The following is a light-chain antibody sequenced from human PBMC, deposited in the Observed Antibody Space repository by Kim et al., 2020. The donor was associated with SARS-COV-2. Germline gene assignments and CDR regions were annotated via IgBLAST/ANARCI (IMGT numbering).Light chain of an antibody. V-gene: IGLV4-69*01. J-gene: IGLJ3*02. CDR1: SGHSSYA. CDR3: QTWGTGFWV. Sequence: SVKLTCTLSSGHSSYASAWHQQQPEKGPRYLMKLNSDGSHSKGDGIPDRFSGSSSGAERYLTISSLQSEDEADYYCQTWGTGFWVFGGGTKLTVL. CDR2: LNSDGSH.